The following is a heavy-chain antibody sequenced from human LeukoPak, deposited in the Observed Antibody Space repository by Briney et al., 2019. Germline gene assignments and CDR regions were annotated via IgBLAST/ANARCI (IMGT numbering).Heavy chain of an antibody. Sequence: GGSLRLSCAASGFTFSSYAMSWVRQAPGKGLEWVSAISGSGGSTYYADSVKGRFTISRDNAKNSLYLQMNSLRAEDTAVYYCARGGGYCGGDCYGIDYWGQGTLVTVSS. CDR3: ARGGGYCGGDCYGIDY. J-gene: IGHJ4*02. CDR1: GFTFSSYA. V-gene: IGHV3-23*01. CDR2: ISGSGGST. D-gene: IGHD2-21*01.